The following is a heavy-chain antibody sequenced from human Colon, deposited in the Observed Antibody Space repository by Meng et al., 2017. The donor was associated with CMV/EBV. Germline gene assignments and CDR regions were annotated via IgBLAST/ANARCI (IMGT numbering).Heavy chain of an antibody. CDR2: INWNGGNT. V-gene: IGHV3-20*04. CDR3: ARADCSSTSCKGADY. Sequence: GGSLRLSCEASGFTFSSTPMNWVRQAPGKGLEWVSGINWNGGNTGYADSVKGRFTISRDNAKNSLYLQMNSLRAEDTALYYCARADCSSTSCKGADYWGQGTLVTVSS. CDR1: GFTFSSTP. J-gene: IGHJ4*02. D-gene: IGHD2-2*01.